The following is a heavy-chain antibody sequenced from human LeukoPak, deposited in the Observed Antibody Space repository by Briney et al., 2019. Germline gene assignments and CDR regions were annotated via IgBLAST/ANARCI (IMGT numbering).Heavy chain of an antibody. J-gene: IGHJ4*02. Sequence: PGGSLRLSCAASGFTFSSYAMSWVRQAPGKGLEWVSAISGSGDSTYYADSVKGRFTISRDNSKNTLYLQMNSLRAGDTAVYYCANSPRDYYGSGSSHPFDSWGQGTLVTVSS. V-gene: IGHV3-23*01. CDR2: ISGSGDST. D-gene: IGHD3-10*01. CDR1: GFTFSSYA. CDR3: ANSPRDYYGSGSSHPFDS.